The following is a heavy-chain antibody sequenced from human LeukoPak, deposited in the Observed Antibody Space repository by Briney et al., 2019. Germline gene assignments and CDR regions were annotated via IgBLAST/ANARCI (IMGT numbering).Heavy chain of an antibody. CDR1: GFTFSSYS. Sequence: GGSLRLSCVVSGFTFSSYSMNWVRQAPGKGLEWVSFISSSSSYIYYADSLKGRFTISRDNSKNTLYLQMNSLRAEDTAVYYCAKQGVYCSSTSCYFDYWGQGTLVTVSS. J-gene: IGHJ4*02. CDR2: ISSSSSYI. D-gene: IGHD2-2*01. V-gene: IGHV3-21*04. CDR3: AKQGVYCSSTSCYFDY.